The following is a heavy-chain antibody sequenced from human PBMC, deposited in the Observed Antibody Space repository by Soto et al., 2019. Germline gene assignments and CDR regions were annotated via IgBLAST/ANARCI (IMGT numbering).Heavy chain of an antibody. CDR1: GFTVSSNY. Sequence: PGGSLRLSCAASGFTVSSNYMSWVRQAPGKGLEWVSVIYSGGSTYYADSVKGRFTISRDNSKNTLYLQMNSLRAEDTAVYYCAREVITSDYYYGMDVWGQGTTVTVSS. CDR3: AREVITSDYYYGMDV. D-gene: IGHD3-22*01. J-gene: IGHJ6*02. CDR2: IYSGGST. V-gene: IGHV3-53*01.